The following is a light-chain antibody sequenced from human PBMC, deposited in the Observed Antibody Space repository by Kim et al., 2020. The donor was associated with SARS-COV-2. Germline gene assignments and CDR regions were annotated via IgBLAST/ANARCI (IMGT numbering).Light chain of an antibody. CDR3: TSFTSSSTPYV. V-gene: IGLV2-14*03. J-gene: IGLJ1*01. CDR1: SSDVGGSNS. Sequence: QSTTRPCTGASSDVGGSNSFSWYQRLPGEAPKLMIYDVNKRPSGVSDRFSGSKSGNTASLTISGLQAEDEADYFCTSFTSSSTPYVFGTGTKVTVL. CDR2: DVN.